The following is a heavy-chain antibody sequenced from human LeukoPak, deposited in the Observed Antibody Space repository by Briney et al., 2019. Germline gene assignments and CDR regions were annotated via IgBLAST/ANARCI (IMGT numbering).Heavy chain of an antibody. CDR2: INSDGSNI. D-gene: IGHD3-3*01. CDR3: AKDSANYDFWSGSLDY. CDR1: GFTLSNYW. J-gene: IGHJ4*02. V-gene: IGHV3-74*01. Sequence: GGSLRLSCAASGFTLSNYWMNWVRQVPGKGLVWVSHINSDGSNIRYADSVKGRFTISRDYSKNTLYLQMNSLRAEDTAVYYCAKDSANYDFWSGSLDYWGQGTLVTVSS.